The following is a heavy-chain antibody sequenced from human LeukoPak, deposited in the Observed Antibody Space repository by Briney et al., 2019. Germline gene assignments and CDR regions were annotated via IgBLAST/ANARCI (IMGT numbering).Heavy chain of an antibody. V-gene: IGHV4-30-4*01. CDR1: GGSISSGDYY. CDR2: IYYSGST. CDR3: ARGYDYGDYWTYLDY. D-gene: IGHD4-17*01. J-gene: IGHJ4*02. Sequence: SETLTLTCTVSGGSISSGDYYWSWIRQPPGKGLEWIGYIYYSGSTYYNPSLKSLVTISVDTSKNQLSLKLSSVTAADTAVYYCARGYDYGDYWTYLDYWGQGTLVTVSS.